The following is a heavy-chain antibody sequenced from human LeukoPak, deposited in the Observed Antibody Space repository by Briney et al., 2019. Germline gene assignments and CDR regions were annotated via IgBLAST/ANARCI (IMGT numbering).Heavy chain of an antibody. Sequence: SETLSLTCTVSGGSISSYYWGWIRQPAGKGLEWIGRIYSTGGTNYNPSLKSRVTMSVDTSKNQFSLRLRSVTAADTAVYYCARQIASAGTAGFDFWGQGALVTVSS. J-gene: IGHJ4*02. CDR1: GGSISSYY. V-gene: IGHV4-4*07. D-gene: IGHD6-13*01. CDR3: ARQIASAGTAGFDF. CDR2: IYSTGGT.